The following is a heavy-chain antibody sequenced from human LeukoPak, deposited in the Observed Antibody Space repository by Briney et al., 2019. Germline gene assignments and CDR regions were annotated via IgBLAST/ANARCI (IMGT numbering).Heavy chain of an antibody. CDR2: ISGSGGST. Sequence: GGSLRLSCAASGFTFIGYAMSRVRQAPGKGLEWISAISGSGGSTYYADSVKGRFTISRDNSKNTLYLQMSSLRAEDTAVYYCAKRGYCTTTSCPNYYYYGMDVWGQGTTVTVSS. D-gene: IGHD2-2*01. V-gene: IGHV3-23*01. CDR1: GFTFIGYA. CDR3: AKRGYCTTTSCPNYYYYGMDV. J-gene: IGHJ6*02.